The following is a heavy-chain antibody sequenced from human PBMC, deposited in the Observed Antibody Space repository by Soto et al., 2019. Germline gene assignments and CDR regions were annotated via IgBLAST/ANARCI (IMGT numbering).Heavy chain of an antibody. Sequence: GGSMRLSCAASGFSFSDSYMNWIRQAPGKGLEWISYISGSGNTIYYADSMKGRFTISRDNAQNSLYLQMNSLRADDTAVYYCARAPSAYGSFDSWGHGTLVTVSS. CDR3: ARAPSAYGSFDS. V-gene: IGHV3-11*01. J-gene: IGHJ5*01. CDR1: GFSFSDSY. D-gene: IGHD5-12*01. CDR2: ISGSGNTI.